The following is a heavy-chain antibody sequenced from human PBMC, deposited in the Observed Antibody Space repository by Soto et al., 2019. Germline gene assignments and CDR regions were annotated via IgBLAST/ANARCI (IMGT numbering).Heavy chain of an antibody. J-gene: IGHJ4*01. D-gene: IGHD1-26*01. CDR1: GFTFSPHW. V-gene: IGHV3-7*05. CDR2: IKPDGSEE. CDR3: ARISTHGGTYFYFDY. Sequence: GGSLRLSCAASGFTFSPHWVSWVRQAPGKGLEWVANIKPDGSEEYYVDSVKGRFTISRDNAKNSLYVQMNSLRAEDTAIYYCARISTHGGTYFYFDYWGQGALVTVSS.